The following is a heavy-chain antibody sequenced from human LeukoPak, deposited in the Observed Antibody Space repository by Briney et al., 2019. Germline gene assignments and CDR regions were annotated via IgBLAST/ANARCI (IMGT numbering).Heavy chain of an antibody. Sequence: GASVKVSCKASGYTFTGYYMHWVRQAPGQGPEWMGWINPNSGGTNYAQKFQGRVTMTRDTSISTAYMELSRLRSDDTAVYYCAREGGEKTNWFDPWGQGTLVTVSS. CDR1: GYTFTGYY. CDR2: INPNSGGT. V-gene: IGHV1-2*02. D-gene: IGHD3-16*01. CDR3: AREGGEKTNWFDP. J-gene: IGHJ5*02.